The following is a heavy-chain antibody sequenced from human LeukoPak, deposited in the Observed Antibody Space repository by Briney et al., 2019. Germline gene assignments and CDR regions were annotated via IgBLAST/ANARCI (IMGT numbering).Heavy chain of an antibody. J-gene: IGHJ5*02. CDR1: GFTVSSNE. CDR2: ISGDST. D-gene: IGHD6-13*01. V-gene: IGHV3-38-3*01. Sequence: GGSLRLSCAASGFTVSSNEVSWVRQAPGKGLEWVSSISGDSTYYADSVKGRFTISRDNSKNTLYLQMNSLRAEDTAVYYCAKDRDSSSWYGPNWFDPWGQGTLVTVSS. CDR3: AKDRDSSSWYGPNWFDP.